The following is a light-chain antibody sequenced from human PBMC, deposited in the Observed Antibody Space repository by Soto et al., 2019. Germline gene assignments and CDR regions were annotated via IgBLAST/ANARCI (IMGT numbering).Light chain of an antibody. CDR1: SSNIGSNT. V-gene: IGLV1-44*01. CDR3: AAWDDSLNGYV. J-gene: IGLJ1*01. Sequence: QSVLSQPPSASGTPGQRVTISCSGSSSNIGSNTVSFCQQFPGTAPKLLIYFNIQRPSGVPDRFSGPKSGTSASLAISGLKSEDEADYYCAAWDDSLNGYVYARGTKVTVL. CDR2: FNI.